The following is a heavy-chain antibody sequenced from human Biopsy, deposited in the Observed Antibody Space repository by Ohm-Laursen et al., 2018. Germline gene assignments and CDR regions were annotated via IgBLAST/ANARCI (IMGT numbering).Heavy chain of an antibody. Sequence: ASVKVSCKTSGYTFTANGISWARQAPGQGLEWMGWISTYNDDTNIAQKFQGRVSMTTDTSTRTAYMELRSLRSGDTAIYFCARDPGYDFWSGSDPFDIWGQGTLVTVS. V-gene: IGHV1-18*04. CDR1: GYTFTANG. D-gene: IGHD3-3*01. CDR2: ISTYNDDT. J-gene: IGHJ3*02. CDR3: ARDPGYDFWSGSDPFDI.